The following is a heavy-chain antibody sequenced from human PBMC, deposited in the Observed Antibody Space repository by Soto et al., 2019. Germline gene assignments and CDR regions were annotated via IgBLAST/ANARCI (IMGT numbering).Heavy chain of an antibody. V-gene: IGHV3-23*01. D-gene: IGHD3-3*01. CDR3: AKDLYDSECWNGYPPRTFDF. CDR2: ISGSSGNI. Sequence: GGSLRLSCTTAGFTFSSFALSWVRQAPGKGLEWVSTISGSSGNIFSADSVKGRFTISRDYSKNTLFLQMNSLRAEDTAVYFCAKDLYDSECWNGYPPRTFDFWGRGTMVTVSS. J-gene: IGHJ3*01. CDR1: GFTFSSFA.